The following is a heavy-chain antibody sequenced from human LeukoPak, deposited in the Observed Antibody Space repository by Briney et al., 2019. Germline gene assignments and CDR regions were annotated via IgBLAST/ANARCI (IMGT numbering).Heavy chain of an antibody. CDR1: GYTFTSYG. Sequence: VASVKVSCRASGYTFTSYGINWVRQATGQGLEWMGWMNPNSGNTGYAQKFQGRVTMTRNTSISTAYMELSSLRSEDTAVYYCARGVLSGSYYVFDYWGQGTLVTVSS. CDR2: MNPNSGNT. D-gene: IGHD1-26*01. J-gene: IGHJ4*02. V-gene: IGHV1-8*02. CDR3: ARGVLSGSYYVFDY.